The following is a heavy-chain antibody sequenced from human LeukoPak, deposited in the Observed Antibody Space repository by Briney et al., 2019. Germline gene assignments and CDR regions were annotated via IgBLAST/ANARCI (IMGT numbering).Heavy chain of an antibody. J-gene: IGHJ6*02. D-gene: IGHD5-18*01. Sequence: AASVKVSCKASGYTFTSYGISWVRQAPGQGLEWMGWISGYNGNTKYAHKVQGRVTMTTDTSTGTVYMELRSLRSDDTAVYYCARAYSYGSDYYYGMDVWGQGTTVTVSS. CDR1: GYTFTSYG. CDR2: ISGYNGNT. V-gene: IGHV1-18*01. CDR3: ARAYSYGSDYYYGMDV.